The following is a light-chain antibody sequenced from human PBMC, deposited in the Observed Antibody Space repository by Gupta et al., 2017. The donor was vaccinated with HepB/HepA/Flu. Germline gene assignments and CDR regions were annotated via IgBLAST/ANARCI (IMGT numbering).Light chain of an antibody. Sequence: DIQMTQSPPSLSASVGDRVTITCRASQSISSYLHWYQQKPGKAPKLLIYAASSLQSGGPSRFSGSGSGTDFTLTISSLQPEDFATYYCQQSYSTPWTFGQGTKVEIK. CDR1: QSISSY. CDR2: AAS. V-gene: IGKV1-39*01. CDR3: QQSYSTPWT. J-gene: IGKJ1*01.